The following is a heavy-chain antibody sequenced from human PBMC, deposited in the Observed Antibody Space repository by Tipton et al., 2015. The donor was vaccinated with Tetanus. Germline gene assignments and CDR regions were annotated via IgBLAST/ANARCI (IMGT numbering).Heavy chain of an antibody. CDR1: GPSITSTTHYW. J-gene: IGHJ5*02. CDR2: IKQDGSEK. Sequence: GSLRLSCTVSGPSITSTTHYWMSWVRQTPGKGLEWVASIKQDGSEKYYVDSVKGRFTISRDNTKNSLHLQMNSLTAEDAAVYHCARAHLTASRMSPWGTWGQGTLVTVSS. D-gene: IGHD3-16*01. V-gene: IGHV3-7*01. CDR3: ARAHLTASRMSPWGT.